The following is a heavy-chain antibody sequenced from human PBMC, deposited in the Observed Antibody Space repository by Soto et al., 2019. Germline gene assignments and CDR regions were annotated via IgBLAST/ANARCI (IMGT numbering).Heavy chain of an antibody. J-gene: IGHJ5*02. Sequence: GGSLRLSCAASGFTFSSYWMHWVRQAPGKGLVWVSRINSAGSSTSYADSVKGRFTISRDNAKNTLYLQMNSLRAEDTAVYYCARVSCSGGSCYRWFDPWGQGTLVTVS. D-gene: IGHD2-15*01. V-gene: IGHV3-74*01. CDR2: INSAGSST. CDR1: GFTFSSYW. CDR3: ARVSCSGGSCYRWFDP.